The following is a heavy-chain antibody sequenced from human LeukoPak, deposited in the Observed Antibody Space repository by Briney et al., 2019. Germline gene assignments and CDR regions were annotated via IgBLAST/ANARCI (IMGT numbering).Heavy chain of an antibody. CDR1: GFALSGSG. CDR2: IRSRDINYAT. V-gene: IGHV3-73*01. J-gene: IGHJ3*02. D-gene: IGHD3-10*02. Sequence: GGSLRLSCAASGFALSGSGVHWVRQASGKGLEWVGRIRSRDINYATEYVESVKGRFSISRDDSKNTAYLEMNSLKTEDTAVYYCTRLRETPSVVQAFDIWGQGTAVTVSS. CDR3: TRLRETPSVVQAFDI.